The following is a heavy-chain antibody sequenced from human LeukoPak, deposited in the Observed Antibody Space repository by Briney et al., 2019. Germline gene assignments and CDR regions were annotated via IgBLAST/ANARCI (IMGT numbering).Heavy chain of an antibody. V-gene: IGHV1-2*02. Sequence: GASVKVSCKASGYTFTSYYMHWVRQAPGQGLEWMGWINPNSGGTNYAQKFQGRVTMTRDTSISTAYMELSRLRSDDTAVYYCARAGGIETENYYYYYYMDVWGKGTTVTISS. CDR1: GYTFTSYY. J-gene: IGHJ6*03. CDR3: ARAGGIETENYYYYYYMDV. D-gene: IGHD4-23*01. CDR2: INPNSGGT.